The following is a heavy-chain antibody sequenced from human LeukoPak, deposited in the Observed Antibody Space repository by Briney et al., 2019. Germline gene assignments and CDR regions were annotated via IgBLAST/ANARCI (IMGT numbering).Heavy chain of an antibody. Sequence: SETLSLTCTVSGGSISSYYWSWIRQPPGKGLEWIGYIYYSGSTNYNPSLKSRVTISVDTSKNRFSLKLSSVTAADTAVYYCASRVKYSSGWYIDYWGQGTLVTVSS. CDR1: GGSISSYY. D-gene: IGHD6-19*01. V-gene: IGHV4-59*01. CDR3: ASRVKYSSGWYIDY. J-gene: IGHJ4*02. CDR2: IYYSGST.